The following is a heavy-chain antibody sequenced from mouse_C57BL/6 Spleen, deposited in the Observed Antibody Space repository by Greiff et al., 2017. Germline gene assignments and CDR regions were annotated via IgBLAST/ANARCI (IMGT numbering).Heavy chain of an antibody. J-gene: IGHJ3*01. CDR3: TTNYGSSYGAY. Sequence: VQLQQPGAELVKPGASVKVSCKASGYTFTSYWMHWVKQRPGQGLEWIGRIHPSDSDTNYNQKFQGKATMTADTSSNTAYLQLSSLTSEDTAVYYCTTNYGSSYGAYWGQGTLVTVSA. D-gene: IGHD1-1*01. CDR1: GYTFTSYW. CDR2: IHPSDSDT. V-gene: IGHV1-74*01.